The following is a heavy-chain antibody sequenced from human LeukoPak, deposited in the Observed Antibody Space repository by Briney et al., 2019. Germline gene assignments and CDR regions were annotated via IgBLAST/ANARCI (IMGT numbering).Heavy chain of an antibody. CDR1: GGSISSSSYY. CDR2: IYYSGST. D-gene: IGHD6-13*01. V-gene: IGHV4-39*01. CDR3: ARHGYSSSWAYFDY. Sequence: PSETLSLTCTVSGGSISSSSYYWGWIRQPPGKGLEWIGSIYYSGSTYYNPSLKSRVTISVDTSKNQFSLKLSSVTAADTAVYYCARHGYSSSWAYFDYWGQGTLVTVSS. J-gene: IGHJ4*02.